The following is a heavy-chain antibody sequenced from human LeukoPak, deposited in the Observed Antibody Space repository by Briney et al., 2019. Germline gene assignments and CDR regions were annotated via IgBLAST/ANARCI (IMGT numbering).Heavy chain of an antibody. J-gene: IGHJ4*02. Sequence: ASVKVSCKASGYTFTGFYMHWVRQAPGQGLEWMGWISAYNGNTNYAQKLQGRVTMTTDTSTSTAYMELRSLRSDDTAVYYCARVWELREYYFDYWGQGTLVTVSS. V-gene: IGHV1-18*04. CDR2: ISAYNGNT. CDR1: GYTFTGFY. CDR3: ARVWELREYYFDY. D-gene: IGHD1-26*01.